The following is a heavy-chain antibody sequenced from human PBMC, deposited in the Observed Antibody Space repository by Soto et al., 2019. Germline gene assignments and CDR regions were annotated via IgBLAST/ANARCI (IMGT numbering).Heavy chain of an antibody. D-gene: IGHD1-7*01. Sequence: PSQTLSLTCAISGDSVSSNSAAWNWIRLSPSRGLEWLARTYYRSRWYNDYAVSVRSRITVNPDTSKNQFSLQLTSVPPEDTAVYYCAGTTAHQWYYMDVWGKGTTVTVSS. CDR2: TYYRSRWYN. CDR3: AGTTAHQWYYMDV. V-gene: IGHV6-1*01. J-gene: IGHJ6*03. CDR1: GDSVSSNSAA.